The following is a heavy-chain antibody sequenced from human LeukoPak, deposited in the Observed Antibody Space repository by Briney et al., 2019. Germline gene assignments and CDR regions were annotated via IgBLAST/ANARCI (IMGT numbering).Heavy chain of an antibody. CDR2: INHSGST. J-gene: IGHJ3*02. Sequence: SETLSLTCAVYGGSFSGYYWSWIRQPPGKGLEWIGEINHSGSTNYNPSPKSRVTISVDTSKNQFSLKLSSVTAADTAVYYCARVARGDYLGAFDIWGQGTMVTVSS. CDR3: ARVARGDYLGAFDI. V-gene: IGHV4-34*01. CDR1: GGSFSGYY. D-gene: IGHD4-17*01.